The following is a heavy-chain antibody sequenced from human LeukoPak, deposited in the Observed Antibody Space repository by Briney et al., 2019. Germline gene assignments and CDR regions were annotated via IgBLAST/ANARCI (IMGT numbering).Heavy chain of an antibody. CDR2: ISGSGGST. CDR3: AKRGVVIRVILVGFHKEAYYFDS. D-gene: IGHD3-10*01. Sequence: GGSLRLSCAVSGITLSNYGMSWVRQAPGKGLEWVAGISGSGGSTNYADSVKGRFTISRDNPKNTLFLHMNSLRAEDTAVYFCAKRGVVIRVILVGFHKEAYYFDSWGQGALVTVSS. CDR1: GITLSNYG. J-gene: IGHJ4*02. V-gene: IGHV3-23*01.